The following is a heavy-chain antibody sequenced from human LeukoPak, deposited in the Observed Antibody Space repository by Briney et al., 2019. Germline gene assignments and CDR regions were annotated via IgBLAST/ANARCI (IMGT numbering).Heavy chain of an antibody. D-gene: IGHD3-10*01. J-gene: IGHJ4*02. Sequence: GGSLRLSCAASGFTFSSYAMTWVRQPPGKGLEWVSSISNGAGSTYYADSVRGRFSISGDNSKNTVSLQMNSLRAEDTAIYYCAKDLVTGSLDYWGQGTLVTVSS. V-gene: IGHV3-23*01. CDR2: ISNGAGST. CDR1: GFTFSSYA. CDR3: AKDLVTGSLDY.